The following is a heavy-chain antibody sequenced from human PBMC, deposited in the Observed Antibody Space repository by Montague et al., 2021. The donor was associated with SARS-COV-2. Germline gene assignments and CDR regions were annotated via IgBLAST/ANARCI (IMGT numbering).Heavy chain of an antibody. CDR1: GGSISRSTSS. CDR3: ARLPLVSSWSRAAGYYYYGMDV. D-gene: IGHD6-13*01. Sequence: SETLSLTRTLSGGSISRSTSSWAWIRQPAGKGLEWIGSIAYTGSTYYXPSLKSRVTISVDTSRNQFSLRLSSVTAADTSAYYCARLPLVSSWSRAAGYYYYGMDVWGQGTTVTVSS. CDR2: IAYTGST. V-gene: IGHV4-39*01. J-gene: IGHJ6*02.